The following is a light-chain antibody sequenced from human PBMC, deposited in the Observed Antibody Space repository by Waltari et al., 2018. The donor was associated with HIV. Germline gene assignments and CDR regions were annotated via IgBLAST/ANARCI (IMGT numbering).Light chain of an antibody. Sequence: QSVLTQPPSASGTPGQRVTISCSGDSSISGRNFVNWYQQLPGTAPKLLIHRSYQRPSGVPDRFSGSKSGSSASLAISGLRSEDEAVYYCAAWDDNLRGLFGGGTKLTVL. V-gene: IGLV1-47*01. CDR1: SSISGRNF. J-gene: IGLJ2*01. CDR3: AAWDDNLRGL. CDR2: RSY.